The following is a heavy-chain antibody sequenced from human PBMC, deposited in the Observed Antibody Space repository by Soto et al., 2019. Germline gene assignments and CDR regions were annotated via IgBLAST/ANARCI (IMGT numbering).Heavy chain of an antibody. CDR3: ARQLVRYFDWLSYFDY. CDR1: GGAISNYY. V-gene: IGHV4-59*08. J-gene: IGHJ4*02. CDR2: IYYSGST. Sequence: SETLSLTCTVSGGAISNYYWSRIRQPPGKGLEWIGYIYYSGSTKYNPSLQSRVTISLDTSKNEISLRLTSVTAADTAVYYCARQLVRYFDWLSYFDYWGQG. D-gene: IGHD3-9*01.